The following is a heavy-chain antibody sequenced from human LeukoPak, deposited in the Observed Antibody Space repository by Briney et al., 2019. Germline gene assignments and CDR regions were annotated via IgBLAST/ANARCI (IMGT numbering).Heavy chain of an antibody. CDR1: GGTFGSYG. CDR3: AALRTTFNAFDI. V-gene: IGHV1-69*05. Sequence: SVKVSCKASGGTFGSYGISWVRQAPGQGLEWMGGIIPIFGTANYAQKFQGRVTITTDESTSTAYMELSSLRSEDTAVYYCAALRTTFNAFDIWGQGTMVTVSS. J-gene: IGHJ3*02. D-gene: IGHD1-1*01. CDR2: IIPIFGTA.